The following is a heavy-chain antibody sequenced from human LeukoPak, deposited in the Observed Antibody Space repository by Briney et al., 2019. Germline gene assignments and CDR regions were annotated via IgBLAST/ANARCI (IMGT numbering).Heavy chain of an antibody. V-gene: IGHV3-23*01. CDR2: ISGSGGST. Sequence: GGSLSLSFAASGFTFSSYAMSWVRPAPGKGLEWVSAISGSGGSTYYADSVRGRFTISRDNSKNTLYLQMNSLRAEDTAVYYCATTEVVPAAITFDYWGQGTLVTVSS. CDR1: GFTFSSYA. J-gene: IGHJ4*02. CDR3: ATTEVVPAAITFDY. D-gene: IGHD2-2*02.